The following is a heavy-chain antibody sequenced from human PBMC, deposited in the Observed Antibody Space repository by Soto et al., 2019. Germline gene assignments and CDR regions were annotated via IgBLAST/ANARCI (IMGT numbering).Heavy chain of an antibody. CDR2: INTEGSST. CDR1: GFTFTSHW. D-gene: IGHD3-9*01. J-gene: IGHJ4*02. CDR3: ARKDILKVLDY. Sequence: EVQLVESGGNLVQPGGSLRLSCAASGFTFTSHWMHWVRQAPGKGLVWVARINTEGSSTSYADAVKGRFIISRDNTKNTLYLQMDGLRDEDTAVYYCARKDILKVLDYWGQGTLVSVSS. V-gene: IGHV3-74*01.